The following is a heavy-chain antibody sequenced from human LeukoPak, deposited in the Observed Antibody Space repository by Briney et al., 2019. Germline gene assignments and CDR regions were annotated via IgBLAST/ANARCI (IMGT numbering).Heavy chain of an antibody. CDR2: ISYDGSNK. J-gene: IGHJ4*02. D-gene: IGHD5-12*01. Sequence: GRSLRLSCAASGFTFSCYGMHWVRQAPGKGLEWVAVISYDGSNKYYADSVKGRFTISRDNSKNTLYLQMNSLRAEDTAVYYCARATKAFDYWGQGTLVTVSS. CDR1: GFTFSCYG. V-gene: IGHV3-30*03. CDR3: ARATKAFDY.